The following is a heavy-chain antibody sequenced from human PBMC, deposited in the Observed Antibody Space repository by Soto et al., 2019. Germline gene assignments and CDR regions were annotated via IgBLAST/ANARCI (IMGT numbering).Heavy chain of an antibody. J-gene: IGHJ6*02. Sequence: PGESLKISCKGSGYSFTSYWIGWVRQMPGKGLEWMGIIYPGDSDTRYSPSFQGQVTISADKSISTAYLQWSSLKASDTAMYYCARPGTAAAGTQVDYYGMDVWGQGTTVTVSS. CDR1: GYSFTSYW. CDR2: IYPGDSDT. CDR3: ARPGTAAAGTQVDYYGMDV. V-gene: IGHV5-51*01. D-gene: IGHD6-13*01.